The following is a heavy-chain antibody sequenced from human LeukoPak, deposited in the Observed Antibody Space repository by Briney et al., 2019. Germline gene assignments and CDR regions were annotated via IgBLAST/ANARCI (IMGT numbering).Heavy chain of an antibody. J-gene: IGHJ5*02. Sequence: GGSLRLSCAASGFTFSSYSMNWVRQAPGKGLEWVSYISSSSTIYYADSVKGRFTISRDNAKNSLYLQMNSLRAEDTAVYYCARALQPYYYDIGGYLNRFDPWGRGPLVTVPS. CDR3: ARALQPYYYDIGGYLNRFDP. CDR1: GFTFSSYS. CDR2: ISSSSTI. D-gene: IGHD3-22*01. V-gene: IGHV3-48*01.